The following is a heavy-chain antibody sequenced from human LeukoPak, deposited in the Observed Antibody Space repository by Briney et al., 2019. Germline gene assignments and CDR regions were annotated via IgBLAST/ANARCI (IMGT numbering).Heavy chain of an antibody. CDR2: IWFDVTNK. CDR3: ARDRGGSHDAFDI. D-gene: IGHD3-10*01. J-gene: IGHJ3*02. Sequence: GGSLRLSCAASVFTFNIYGMHWVRQATGKGREWVALIWFDVTNKYYADCVKGRFTISRDNYKNTLGLQMNSLRAEDTAVYYCARDRGGSHDAFDIWGQGTMVTVSS. CDR1: VFTFNIYG. V-gene: IGHV3-33*01.